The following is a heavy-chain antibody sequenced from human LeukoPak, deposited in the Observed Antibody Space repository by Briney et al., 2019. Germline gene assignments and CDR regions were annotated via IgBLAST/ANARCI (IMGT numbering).Heavy chain of an antibody. Sequence: GGSLRLSCAASGFTFSSYGMHWVRQAPGKGLEWVAFIRYDGSNKYYADSVKGRLTISRDNSKNTLYLQMNSLRAEDTAVYYCAKVFPGLVDYFDYWGQGTLVTVSS. CDR3: AKVFPGLVDYFDY. D-gene: IGHD3/OR15-3a*01. V-gene: IGHV3-30*02. CDR2: IRYDGSNK. J-gene: IGHJ4*02. CDR1: GFTFSSYG.